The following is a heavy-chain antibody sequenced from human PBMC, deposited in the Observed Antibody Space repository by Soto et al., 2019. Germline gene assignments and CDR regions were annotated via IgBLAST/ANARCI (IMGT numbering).Heavy chain of an antibody. Sequence: PGGSLRLSCAVSGFTFGSNWRNWVRLIPGKGLEWMAYIKQDGSATYYVDSVKGRFTIYRDNAKNSLYLQMNSLTAEDTAVYYCARDPPVVATWDFDYWGQGTLVTVSS. CDR1: GFTFGSNW. J-gene: IGHJ4*02. CDR2: IKQDGSAT. V-gene: IGHV3-7*01. CDR3: ARDPPVVATWDFDY. D-gene: IGHD2-15*01.